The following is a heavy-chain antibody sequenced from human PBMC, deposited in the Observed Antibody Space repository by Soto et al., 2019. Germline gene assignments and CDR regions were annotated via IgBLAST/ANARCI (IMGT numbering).Heavy chain of an antibody. CDR2: ISAYNGNT. D-gene: IGHD5-12*01. J-gene: IGHJ4*02. V-gene: IGHV1-18*03. Sequence: QVQLVQSGAEVKKPGASVKVSCKASGYTFTSYGISWVRQAPGQGLEWMGWISAYNGNTNYAQKLQGRVTMTTDTSTSTAYMELRSLRSDDMAVYDCSIVDTYDSGYDSAYFDYWGQGTLVTVCS. CDR3: SIVDTYDSGYDSAYFDY. CDR1: GYTFTSYG.